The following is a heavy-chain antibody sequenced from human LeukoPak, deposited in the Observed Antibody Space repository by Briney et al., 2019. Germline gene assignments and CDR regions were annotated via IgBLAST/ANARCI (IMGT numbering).Heavy chain of an antibody. Sequence: GGSLRLSCAASGFTFSSYSMNWVRQAPGKGLEWVSSISSSSSYIYYADSVKGRFTISRDNAKNSLYLQMNSLRAEDTAVYYCARGLITFGGVTPPIDYWGQGTLVTVSS. CDR2: ISSSSSYI. CDR3: ARGLITFGGVTPPIDY. D-gene: IGHD3-16*01. J-gene: IGHJ4*02. V-gene: IGHV3-21*01. CDR1: GFTFSSYS.